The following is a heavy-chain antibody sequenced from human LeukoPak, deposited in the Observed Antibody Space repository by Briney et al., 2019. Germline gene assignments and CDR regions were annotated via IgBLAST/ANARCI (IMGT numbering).Heavy chain of an antibody. CDR3: ARVNFDFYYFDY. CDR1: GFIFDDYA. CDR2: ITGSSGVT. D-gene: IGHD3-9*01. V-gene: IGHV3-23*01. Sequence: GGSLRLSCAGSGFIFDDYAINWVRQAPGMGLEWVSAITGSSGVTFYTDSVKGRFSISRDNSKNTLYLQMNSLRAEDTAVYYCARVNFDFYYFDYWGQGTLVTVSS. J-gene: IGHJ4*02.